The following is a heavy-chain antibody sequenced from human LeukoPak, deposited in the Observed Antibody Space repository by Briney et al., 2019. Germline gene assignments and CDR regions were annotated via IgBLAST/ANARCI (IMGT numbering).Heavy chain of an antibody. V-gene: IGHV4-31*03. J-gene: IGHJ4*02. Sequence: SQTLSLTCTVSGGSINSGGYYWSWIRQHPGKGLEWIGYIYYSGSTNYNPSLKSRVTISVDTSKNQFSLKLSSVTAADTAVYYCARHAGNARSRFDYWGQGTLVTVSS. CDR1: GGSINSGGYY. CDR2: IYYSGST. CDR3: ARHAGNARSRFDY. D-gene: IGHD4-23*01.